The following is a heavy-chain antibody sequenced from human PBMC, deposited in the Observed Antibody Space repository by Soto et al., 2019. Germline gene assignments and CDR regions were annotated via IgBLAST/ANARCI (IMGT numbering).Heavy chain of an antibody. V-gene: IGHV4-59*08. CDR1: GDSMTGYY. D-gene: IGHD5-12*01. Sequence: SETLSLTCTVSGDSMTGYYWSWIRQPPGQGLEWIEYIYSSGSTNYNPSLKSRVTISVDTSKNQFSLNLSSVTAADTAVYYCARRRRNGYDFDYRGQGILVTVSS. CDR2: IYSSGST. CDR3: ARRRRNGYDFDY. J-gene: IGHJ4*02.